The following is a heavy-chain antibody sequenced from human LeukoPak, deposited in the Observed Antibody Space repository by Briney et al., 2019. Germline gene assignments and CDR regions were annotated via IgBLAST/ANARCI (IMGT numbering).Heavy chain of an antibody. CDR3: ARDLRNRLVIQPVGAFDI. V-gene: IGHV6-1*01. J-gene: IGHJ3*02. Sequence: SQTLSLTCALSGDSFSSNSAAWTWIRQSPSRGLEWLGRTYYRSKWYNDYAVSVKSRITINPDTSKNQFSLQLNSVTPEDTAVYYCARDLRNRLVIQPVGAFDIWGQGTMVTVSS. CDR1: GDSFSSNSAA. D-gene: IGHD3-9*01. CDR2: TYYRSKWYN.